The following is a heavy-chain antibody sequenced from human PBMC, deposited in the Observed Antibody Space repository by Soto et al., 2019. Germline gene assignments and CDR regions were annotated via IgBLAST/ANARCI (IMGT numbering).Heavy chain of an antibody. J-gene: IGHJ6*03. Sequence: QVQLVQSGPEVKKPGASVKVPCKTSGYTFTTYGISWVRQAPGQGLEWMGWISTYNGNTHYAQKFQGRVTMTTDTSTTTAYMELRTLRSDDRAVYFCARALSVAQYYYYMDVWGKGTTVTVSS. CDR2: ISTYNGNT. D-gene: IGHD6-19*01. CDR3: ARALSVAQYYYYMDV. CDR1: GYTFTTYG. V-gene: IGHV1-18*01.